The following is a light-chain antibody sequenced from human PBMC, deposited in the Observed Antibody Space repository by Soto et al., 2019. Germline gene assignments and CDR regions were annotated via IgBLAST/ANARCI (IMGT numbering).Light chain of an antibody. V-gene: IGKV3D-15*01. Sequence: EIVMTQSPAALSLSPGEGVTLSYRASQSVGRSLAWYQQRPGQAPRLLIYGASTRATGTPVRFSGIGSGTEFTLTISSLQSEDFVVYYCHQYYEWPLTFGGGTKVEIK. CDR2: GAS. CDR3: HQYYEWPLT. J-gene: IGKJ4*01. CDR1: QSVGRS.